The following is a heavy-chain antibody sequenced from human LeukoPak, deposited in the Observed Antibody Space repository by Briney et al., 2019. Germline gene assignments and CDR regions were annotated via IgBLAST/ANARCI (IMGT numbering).Heavy chain of an antibody. V-gene: IGHV3-48*01. CDR3: ARDCRGSYCGYGLDY. D-gene: IGHD1-26*01. J-gene: IGHJ4*02. Sequence: GGSLRLSCAASGFTFSSYSMNWVRQAPGKGLEWVSYISSSSSTTYYADSVKGRFTISRDNSKNTLYLQMNSLRAEDTAVYYCARDCRGSYCGYGLDYWGQGTLVTVSS. CDR1: GFTFSSYS. CDR2: ISSSSSTT.